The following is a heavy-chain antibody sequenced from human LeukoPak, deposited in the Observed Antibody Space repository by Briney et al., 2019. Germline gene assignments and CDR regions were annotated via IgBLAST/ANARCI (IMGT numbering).Heavy chain of an antibody. V-gene: IGHV3-33*01. D-gene: IGHD6-13*01. J-gene: IGHJ6*02. Sequence: GGSLRLPCAASGFTFSSYGMHWVRQAPGKGLEWVAVIWYDGSNKYYADSVKGRFTISRDNSKNTLYLQMNSLRAEDTAVYYCARDTHSSSWYSYYYYYYGMDVWGQGTTVTVSS. CDR1: GFTFSSYG. CDR2: IWYDGSNK. CDR3: ARDTHSSSWYSYYYYYYGMDV.